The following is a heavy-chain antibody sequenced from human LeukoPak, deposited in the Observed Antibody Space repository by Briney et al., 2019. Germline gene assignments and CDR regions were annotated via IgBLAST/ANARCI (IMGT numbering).Heavy chain of an antibody. CDR2: IYYSGRT. CDR3: ARGAPPQN. Sequence: SETLSLTCTVSGGSISSYYWSWIRQPPGKGLEWIGYIYYSGRTNYNPSLKSRVTISIDTSKKHFSLKLTSVTAADTAVYYCARGAPPQNWGQGTLVTVSS. CDR1: GGSISSYY. J-gene: IGHJ4*02. V-gene: IGHV4-59*12.